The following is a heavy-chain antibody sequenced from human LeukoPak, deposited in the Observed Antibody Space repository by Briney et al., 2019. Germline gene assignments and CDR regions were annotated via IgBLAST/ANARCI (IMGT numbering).Heavy chain of an antibody. Sequence: ASVKVSCKASGYTFTDNYIHWVRQAPGQGLEWMGWINSNSGDTNYAQRSQGRVTMTRDTSISTAYMELSRLTFDDTAIYYCARGDSADYLRLAYWGQGTPVTVSS. CDR1: GYTFTDNY. CDR3: ARGDSADYLRLAY. CDR2: INSNSGDT. J-gene: IGHJ4*02. D-gene: IGHD4-17*01. V-gene: IGHV1-2*02.